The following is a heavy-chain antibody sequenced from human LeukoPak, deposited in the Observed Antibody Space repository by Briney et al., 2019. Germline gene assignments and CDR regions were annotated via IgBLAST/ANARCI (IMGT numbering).Heavy chain of an antibody. CDR2: IIPIFGTA. V-gene: IGHV1-69*05. CDR1: GGTFSSYA. J-gene: IGHJ4*02. CDR3: ASRRTTGTTSPVDY. D-gene: IGHD1-1*01. Sequence: SVKVSCKASGGTFSSYAISWVRQAPGQGLEWMGGIIPIFGTANYAQKFQGRVTITTDESTSTAYMELSSLRSEDTAVYYCASRRTTGTTSPVDYWGQGTLVTVSS.